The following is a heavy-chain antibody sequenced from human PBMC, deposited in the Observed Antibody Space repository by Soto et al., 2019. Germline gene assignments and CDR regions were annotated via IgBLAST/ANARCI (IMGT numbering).Heavy chain of an antibody. D-gene: IGHD6-19*01. J-gene: IGHJ5*02. V-gene: IGHV3-23*01. CDR2: ISGSGGST. CDR1: GFTFSSYA. CDR3: AKLLSGWSPPRVFAR. Sequence: EVQLLESGGGLVQPGGSLRLSCAASGFTFSSYAMSWVRQAPGKGLEWVSAISGSGGSTYYADSVKGRFTISRDNSKNTLYLQMSALSAEDTAVYYCAKLLSGWSPPRVFARWGQGTLVTVSS.